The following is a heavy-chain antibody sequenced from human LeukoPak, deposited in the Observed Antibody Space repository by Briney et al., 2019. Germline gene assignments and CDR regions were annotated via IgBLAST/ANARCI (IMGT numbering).Heavy chain of an antibody. Sequence: SETLSFTCTVSGGSISSRSYYCGWIRQPPGKGLEWIGSFYYSGNTYYSPSLKSRVTISVDTSKNQFSLKLNSVTAADTAVYYCARLYSYGDYWGRGTLVTVSS. V-gene: IGHV4-39*01. CDR3: ARLYSYGDY. D-gene: IGHD5-18*01. CDR2: FYYSGNT. J-gene: IGHJ4*02. CDR1: GGSISSRSYY.